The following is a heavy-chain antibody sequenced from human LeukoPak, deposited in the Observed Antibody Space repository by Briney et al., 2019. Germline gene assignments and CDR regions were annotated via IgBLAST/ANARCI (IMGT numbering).Heavy chain of an antibody. CDR2: IYYSGGT. CDR3: ARQAVGGRVGATIDY. CDR1: GGSISSSIYY. V-gene: IGHV4-39*01. Sequence: SETLSLTYTVSGGSISSSIYYWGWIRQPPGKGLEWIGKIYYSGGTYYNSSLKSRVTISVDTSKNQFSLKLSSVTAADTAVYYCARQAVGGRVGATIDYWGQGTLVTVSS. D-gene: IGHD1-26*01. J-gene: IGHJ4*02.